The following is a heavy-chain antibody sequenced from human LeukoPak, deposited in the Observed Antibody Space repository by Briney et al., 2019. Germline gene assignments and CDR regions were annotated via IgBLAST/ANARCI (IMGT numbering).Heavy chain of an antibody. J-gene: IGHJ3*02. CDR3: ANGYYYGSGSYYKEAFDI. V-gene: IGHV3-30*18. CDR1: GFTFSNYC. Sequence: QPGRSLRLSCAASGFTFSNYCMHWVRQAPGKGLEWGVVISYDGSNKYYADSVKGRFTISRDNSKNTLYLQMNSLRAEHTAAYYCANGYYYGSGSYYKEAFDIWGQGTMVTVSS. CDR2: ISYDGSNK. D-gene: IGHD3-10*01.